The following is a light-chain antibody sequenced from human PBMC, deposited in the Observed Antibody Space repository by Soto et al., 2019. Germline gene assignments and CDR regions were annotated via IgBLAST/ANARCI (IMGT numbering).Light chain of an antibody. CDR3: CSYAGSSTYV. CDR1: SSDVGSYNL. J-gene: IGLJ1*01. V-gene: IGLV2-23*01. CDR2: EGS. Sequence: QSVLTQPRSVSGSPGQSVTISCAGPSSDVGSYNLVSWYQQYPGKAPKLMIYEGSKRPSGVSNRFSGSKSGNTASLTISGLQAEDEADYYCCSYAGSSTYVFGTGTKVTVL.